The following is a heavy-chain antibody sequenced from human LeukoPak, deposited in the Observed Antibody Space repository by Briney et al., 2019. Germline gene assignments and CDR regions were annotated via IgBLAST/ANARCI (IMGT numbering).Heavy chain of an antibody. V-gene: IGHV3-30*02. J-gene: IGHJ4*02. CDR3: AKDLRGIAARGLDN. CDR2: IRYDGSNK. D-gene: IGHD6-6*01. Sequence: GGSLRLSCAASGFTFSSYGMHWVRQAPGKGLEWVAFIRYDGSNKYYADSVKGRFTISRDNPKNTLYLQMNSLRAEDTAVYYCAKDLRGIAARGLDNWGQGTLVTVSS. CDR1: GFTFSSYG.